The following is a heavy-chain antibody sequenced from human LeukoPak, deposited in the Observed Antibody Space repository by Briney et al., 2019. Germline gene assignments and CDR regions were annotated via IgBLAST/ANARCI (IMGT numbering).Heavy chain of an antibody. CDR1: GASISTYY. CDR3: ARDQKQWLVEGACDI. Sequence: PSETLSLTCTVSGASISTYYWSWIRQPPGKGLEWIGYTYYSGSTNYNPSLKGRVTMSVDTSKNQFSLRLTSVTAADTAVYYCARDQKQWLVEGACDIWGQGTMVTVSS. J-gene: IGHJ3*02. V-gene: IGHV4-59*12. D-gene: IGHD6-19*01. CDR2: TYYSGST.